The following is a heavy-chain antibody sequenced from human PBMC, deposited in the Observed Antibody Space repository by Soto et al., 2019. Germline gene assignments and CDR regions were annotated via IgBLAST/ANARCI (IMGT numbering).Heavy chain of an antibody. CDR3: ARGYYYGSGSDFDY. CDR1: GYTFTNYA. V-gene: IGHV1-3*01. Sequence: QVQLVQSGAEGKKPGASVKVSCKASGYTFTNYAIHWVRQAPGQRLEWKGWINVGNGYTKYSQKFQGRVTITRDTSASTAYTELSSLRSEDTAVYYCARGYYYGSGSDFDYWGQGTLVTVSS. D-gene: IGHD3-10*01. J-gene: IGHJ4*02. CDR2: INVGNGYT.